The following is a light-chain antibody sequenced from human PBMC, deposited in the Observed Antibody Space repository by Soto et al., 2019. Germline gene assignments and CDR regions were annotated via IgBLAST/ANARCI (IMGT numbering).Light chain of an antibody. CDR2: EGS. Sequence: QSALTQPASVSGSPGQSITISCTGTSSDVGRYNLVSWYQQHPGKAPKLMIYEGSKRPSGVSTRFSGSKSGNTASLTSSGLQAEDEADYSCCSYAGSSTHYVFGTGTKVTVL. V-gene: IGLV2-23*01. CDR1: SSDVGRYNL. CDR3: CSYAGSSTHYV. J-gene: IGLJ1*01.